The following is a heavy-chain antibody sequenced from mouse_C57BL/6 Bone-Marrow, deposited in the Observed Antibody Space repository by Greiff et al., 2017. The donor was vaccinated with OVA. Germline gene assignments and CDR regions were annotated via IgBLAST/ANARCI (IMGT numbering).Heavy chain of an antibody. J-gene: IGHJ4*01. Sequence: VQLQQSGPELVKPGASVKISCKASGYTFTDYYMNWVKQSHGKSLEWIGDINPNNGGTSYNQKFKGKATLTVDKSSSTAYMELSSLTSEDSAVYYCARGWLLRAMDYWGQGTSVTVSS. CDR3: ARGWLLRAMDY. V-gene: IGHV1-26*01. CDR1: GYTFTDYY. CDR2: INPNNGGT. D-gene: IGHD2-3*01.